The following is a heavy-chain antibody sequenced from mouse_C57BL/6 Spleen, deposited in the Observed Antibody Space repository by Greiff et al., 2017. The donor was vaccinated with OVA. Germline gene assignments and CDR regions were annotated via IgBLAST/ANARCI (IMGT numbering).Heavy chain of an antibody. CDR2: INPNNGGT. Sequence: VQLKQSGPELVKPGASVKISCKASGYTFTDYYMNWVKQSHGKSLEWIGDINPNNGGTSYNQKFKGKATLTVDKSSSTAYMELRSLTSEDSAVYYCARVATMVTTNWYFDVWGTGTTVTVSS. J-gene: IGHJ1*03. CDR1: GYTFTDYY. V-gene: IGHV1-26*01. CDR3: ARVATMVTTNWYFDV. D-gene: IGHD2-2*01.